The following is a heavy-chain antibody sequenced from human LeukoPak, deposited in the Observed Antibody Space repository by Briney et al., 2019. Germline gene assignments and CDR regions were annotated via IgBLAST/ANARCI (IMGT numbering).Heavy chain of an antibody. V-gene: IGHV3-23*01. J-gene: IGHJ6*03. CDR2: ISGSGYST. Sequence: GGSLRLSCAASGFTFSSYAMSWVCQAPGKGLEWVSGISGSGYSTYYTDSVKGRFTISRDNSKNTLYLQMHSQRAEDTAIYYCAKETRYGDYVGYYHHNMDVWGKGTTVTVSS. CDR1: GFTFSSYA. CDR3: AKETRYGDYVGYYHHNMDV. D-gene: IGHD4-17*01.